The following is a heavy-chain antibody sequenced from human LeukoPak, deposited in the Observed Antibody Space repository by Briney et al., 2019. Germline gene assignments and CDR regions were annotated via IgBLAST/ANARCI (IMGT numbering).Heavy chain of an antibody. CDR2: IYYSGST. CDR3: ARDVWFGAGRTFDY. D-gene: IGHD3-10*01. CDR1: GGSISSYY. Sequence: PSETLSLTCTVSGGSISSYYWGWIRQPPGKGLEWIGSIYYSGSTYYNPSLKSRVTISVDTSKNQFSLRLSSVTAADTAVYYCARDVWFGAGRTFDYWGQGTLVTVSS. J-gene: IGHJ4*02. V-gene: IGHV4-39*07.